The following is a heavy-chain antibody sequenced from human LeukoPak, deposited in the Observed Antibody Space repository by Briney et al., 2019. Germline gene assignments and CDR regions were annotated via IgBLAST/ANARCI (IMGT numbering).Heavy chain of an antibody. CDR3: AVGGVYLRGGAEAFDI. D-gene: IGHD3-10*01. Sequence: SETLSLTCAVSGGSISSSNWWSWVRQPPGKGLEWIGEIYHSGSTNYNPSLKSRVTISVDKSRNQFSLKLSSVTAADTAVYYCAVGGVYLRGGAEAFDIWGQGTMVTVSS. CDR2: IYHSGST. J-gene: IGHJ3*02. V-gene: IGHV4-4*02. CDR1: GGSISSSNW.